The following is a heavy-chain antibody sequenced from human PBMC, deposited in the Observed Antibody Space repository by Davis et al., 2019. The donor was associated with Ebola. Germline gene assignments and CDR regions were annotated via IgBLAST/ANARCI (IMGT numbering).Heavy chain of an antibody. V-gene: IGHV4-59*08. D-gene: IGHD3-10*01. CDR2: IYYDGTT. CDR3: ARWVPMGNWFDP. Sequence: MPSETLSLTCTVSGGSISDHYWCWIRQPPGKALEWIGYIYYDGTTNYNPSLKSRVTISLDPSKNQLSLKLSSVTAADTAVYYCARWVPMGNWFDPWGQGTLVTVSS. J-gene: IGHJ5*02. CDR1: GGSISDHY.